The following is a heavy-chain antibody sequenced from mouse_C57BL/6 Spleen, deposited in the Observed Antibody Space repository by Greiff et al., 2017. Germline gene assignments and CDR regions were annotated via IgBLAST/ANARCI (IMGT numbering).Heavy chain of an antibody. CDR1: GFSLTSYG. CDR2: IWSGGST. J-gene: IGHJ4*01. Sequence: VMLVESGPGLVQPSQSLSITCTVSGFSLTSYGVHWVRQSPGKGLEWLGVIWSGGSTDYNAAFISRLSISKDNSKSQVFFKMNSLQADDTAIYYCASDYDGAMDYWGQGTSVTVSS. D-gene: IGHD2-4*01. CDR3: ASDYDGAMDY. V-gene: IGHV2-2*01.